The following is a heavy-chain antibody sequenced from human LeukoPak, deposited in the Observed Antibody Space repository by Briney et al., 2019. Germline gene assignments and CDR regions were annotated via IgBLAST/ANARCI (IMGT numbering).Heavy chain of an antibody. CDR1: GDTFNDYT. CDR3: ARTYDSSGYTYGEFDY. Sequence: SCKASGDTFNDYTFSWIRQPPGKGLEWIGYIYYSGSTNYNPSLKSRVTISVDTSKNQFSLKLSSVTAADTAVYYCARTYDSSGYTYGEFDYWGQGTLVTVSS. CDR2: IYYSGST. V-gene: IGHV4-59*01. J-gene: IGHJ4*02. D-gene: IGHD3-22*01.